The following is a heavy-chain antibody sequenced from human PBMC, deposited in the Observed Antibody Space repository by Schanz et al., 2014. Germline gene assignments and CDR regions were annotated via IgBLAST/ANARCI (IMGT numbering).Heavy chain of an antibody. CDR1: GYNITSND. CDR2: MNPNSGNT. J-gene: IGHJ6*03. CDR3: ARLGTGMAVAGSVIDSYYYYMDV. V-gene: IGHV1-8*01. D-gene: IGHD6-19*01. Sequence: QVQLVQSGAEVKKPGSSVKVSCKASGYNITSNDVTWVRQATGQGLEWMGWMNPNSGNTGHAQKFQGRVTMTRNTSISTAYMELSSLRSEDTAVYYCARLGTGMAVAGSVIDSYYYYMDVWGEGTTVTVSS.